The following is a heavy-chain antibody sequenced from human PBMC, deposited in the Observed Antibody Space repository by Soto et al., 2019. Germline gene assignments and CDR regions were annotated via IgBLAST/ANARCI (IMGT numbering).Heavy chain of an antibody. V-gene: IGHV4-4*02. Sequence: SETLSLTCAVSGGSISSSNWWSWVRQPPGKGLEWIGEIYHSGSTNYNPSLKSRVTISVDKSKNQFSLKLSSVTAADTAVYYCARDRDCSGGSCHLGFDPWGQGTLVTVSS. CDR1: GGSISSSNW. J-gene: IGHJ5*02. CDR2: IYHSGST. D-gene: IGHD2-15*01. CDR3: ARDRDCSGGSCHLGFDP.